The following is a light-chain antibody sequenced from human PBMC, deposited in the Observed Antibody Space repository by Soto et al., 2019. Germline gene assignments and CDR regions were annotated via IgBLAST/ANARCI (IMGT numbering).Light chain of an antibody. J-gene: IGKJ4*01. CDR1: QSVRSNY. CDR2: GAS. CDR3: QQYASSPLT. V-gene: IGKV3-20*01. Sequence: EIVLTQSPGTLSLSSGERATLSCRASQSVRSNYLAWYQQKPGQAPRLLIYGASSRATGIPDRFGGSGSGTDFALTISKLEPEDFAVYYCQQYASSPLTFGGGNQVEIK.